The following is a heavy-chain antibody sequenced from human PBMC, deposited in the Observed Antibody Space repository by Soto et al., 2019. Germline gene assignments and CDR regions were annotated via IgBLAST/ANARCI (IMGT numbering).Heavy chain of an antibody. Sequence: PGGSLRLSCAASGFTFSDYSMHWVRQAPGKGLEWVAVLSSDGSNKYYADSARGRFTISRDNSENMLYLQMNSLRAEDTALYYCARDRAGNNWFDPWGQGTLVTVSS. D-gene: IGHD3-10*01. V-gene: IGHV3-30-3*01. CDR1: GFTFSDYS. J-gene: IGHJ5*02. CDR3: ARDRAGNNWFDP. CDR2: LSSDGSNK.